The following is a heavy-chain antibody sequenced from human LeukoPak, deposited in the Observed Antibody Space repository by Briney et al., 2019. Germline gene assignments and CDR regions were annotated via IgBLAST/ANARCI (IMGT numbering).Heavy chain of an antibody. D-gene: IGHD4-23*01. Sequence: PSETLSLTCAVYGGSFSGYYWSWIRQPPGKGLEWIGEINHSGSTNYNPSLKSRVTISVDTSKNQFSLKLSSVTAADTAVYYCARFFSLSAYGGTFRNYFDYWGQGTLVTVSS. V-gene: IGHV4-34*01. CDR2: INHSGST. J-gene: IGHJ4*02. CDR3: ARFFSLSAYGGTFRNYFDY. CDR1: GGSFSGYY.